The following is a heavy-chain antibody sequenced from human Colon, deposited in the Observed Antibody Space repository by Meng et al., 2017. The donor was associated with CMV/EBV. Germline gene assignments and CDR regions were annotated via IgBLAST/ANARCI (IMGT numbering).Heavy chain of an antibody. Sequence: NSAEPLYLTFSVADSSTSNICWVRQPHPPGHELKWIVYLIYNGVTDSNPSLKRRVTISGDTPKKQYSLQVTSVTAADTAMYYCALRGLSALTFYHWGQGTLVTVSS. V-gene: IGHV4-59*01. CDR2: LIYNGVT. D-gene: IGHD3-16*02. CDR1: DSSTSNIC. CDR3: ALRGLSALTFYH. J-gene: IGHJ5*02.